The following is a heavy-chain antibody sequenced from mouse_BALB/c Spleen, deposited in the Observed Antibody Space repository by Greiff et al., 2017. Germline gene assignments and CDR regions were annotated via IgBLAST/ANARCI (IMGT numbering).Heavy chain of an antibody. D-gene: IGHD1-2*01. CDR1: GFTFSSFG. J-gene: IGHJ2*01. CDR2: ISSGSSTI. CDR3: AREFITTATDY. V-gene: IGHV5-17*02. Sequence: EVHLVESGGGLVQPGGSRKLSCAASGFTFSSFGMHWVRQAPEKGLEWVAYISSGSSTIYYADTVKGRFTISRDNPKNTLFLQMTSLRSEDTAMYYCAREFITTATDYWGQGTTLTVSS.